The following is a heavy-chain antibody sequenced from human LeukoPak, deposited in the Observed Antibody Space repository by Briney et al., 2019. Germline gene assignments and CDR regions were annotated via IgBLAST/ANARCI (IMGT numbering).Heavy chain of an antibody. D-gene: IGHD3-22*01. CDR3: ARVRRFSYYYDSSGSIRAPFDY. J-gene: IGHJ4*02. Sequence: SETLSLTCAVYGGSFSGYYWSWIRQPPGKGLEWIGEINHRGSANYNPSLKSRVTISVDTSKNQFSLKLSSVTAADTDVYYCARVRRFSYYYDSSGSIRAPFDYWSQGTLVTVSS. V-gene: IGHV4-34*01. CDR1: GGSFSGYY. CDR2: INHRGSA.